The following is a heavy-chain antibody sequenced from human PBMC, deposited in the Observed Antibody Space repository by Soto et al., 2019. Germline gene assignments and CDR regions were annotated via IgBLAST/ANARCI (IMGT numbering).Heavy chain of an antibody. CDR1: GGSFSGYY. CDR2: INHSGST. J-gene: IGHJ3*02. Sequence: PSETLSLTCAVYGGSFSGYYWSWIRQPPGKGLEWIGEINHSGSTNYNPSLKSRVTISVDTSKNQFSLKLSSVTAADTAVYYCARGSNYNAFDIWGPGTMVTVSS. D-gene: IGHD4-4*01. V-gene: IGHV4-34*01. CDR3: ARGSNYNAFDI.